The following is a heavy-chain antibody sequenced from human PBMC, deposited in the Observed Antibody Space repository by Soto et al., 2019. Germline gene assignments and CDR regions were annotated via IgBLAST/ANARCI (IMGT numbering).Heavy chain of an antibody. CDR1: GGSISSGDYY. Sequence: SETLSLTCTVSGGSISSGDYYWSWIRQPPGKGLEWIGYIYYSGSTYYNPSLKSRVTISVDTPKNQFSLKLSSVTAADTAVYYCARVVLLGMDVWGQGTTVTVSS. V-gene: IGHV4-30-4*01. J-gene: IGHJ6*02. CDR3: ARVVLLGMDV. CDR2: IYYSGST. D-gene: IGHD3-10*01.